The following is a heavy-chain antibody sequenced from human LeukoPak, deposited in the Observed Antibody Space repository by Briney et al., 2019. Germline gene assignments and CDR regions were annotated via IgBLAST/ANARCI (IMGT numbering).Heavy chain of an antibody. V-gene: IGHV3-21*01. CDR3: ARVSGYSSSWYGPFDY. CDR1: GFTFSSYS. Sequence: GGSLRLSCAASGFTFSSYSMNWVRQAPGKGLEWVSSISSSSSYIYYADSVKGRFTISRDNAKNSLYLQMNSLRAEDTAVYYCARVSGYSSSWYGPFDYWGQGTLVTVSS. CDR2: ISSSSSYI. J-gene: IGHJ4*02. D-gene: IGHD6-13*01.